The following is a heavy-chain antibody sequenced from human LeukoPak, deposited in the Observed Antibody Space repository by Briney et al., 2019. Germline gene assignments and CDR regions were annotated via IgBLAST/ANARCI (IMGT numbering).Heavy chain of an antibody. Sequence: ASVKVSCKASGYTSTGYYMHWVRQAPGQGLEWMGWINPNSGGTNYAQKFQGRVTMTRDTSISTAYMELSRLRSDDTAVYYCARDPWGSYRYTRDYWGQGTLVTVSS. CDR1: GYTSTGYY. CDR2: INPNSGGT. V-gene: IGHV1-2*02. J-gene: IGHJ4*02. D-gene: IGHD3-16*02. CDR3: ARDPWGSYRYTRDY.